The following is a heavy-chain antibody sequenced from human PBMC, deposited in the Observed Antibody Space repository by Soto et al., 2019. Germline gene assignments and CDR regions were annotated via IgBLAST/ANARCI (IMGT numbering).Heavy chain of an antibody. D-gene: IGHD3-3*01. J-gene: IGHJ6*02. Sequence: QVQLVESGGGVVQPGRSLRLSCVTSGLTFSSYGMHWVRQAPGKGLEWVAVISYDESNKYYADSVKGRFTISRDNSRNTLYLRMNSLRTADMAVYYCGRDSRDFWIGYESYYYGMDVWGQGTTVTVSS. V-gene: IGHV3-30*03. CDR1: GLTFSSYG. CDR3: GRDSRDFWIGYESYYYGMDV. CDR2: ISYDESNK.